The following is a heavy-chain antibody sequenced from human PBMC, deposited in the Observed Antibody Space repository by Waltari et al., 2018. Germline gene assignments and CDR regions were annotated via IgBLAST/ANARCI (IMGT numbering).Heavy chain of an antibody. V-gene: IGHV6-1*01. CDR3: ARGVVANTYYFDY. D-gene: IGHD2-15*01. Sequence: QVLLQQSGPGLVRPSQPLPLTFAISGDRVPSYTSAWNWVRPSPSRGLEWLGRTYFRSKWSDDYAVSVRGRITINPDTSKNQFSLHLNSVTPEDTAVYYCARGVVANTYYFDYWGQGILVTVSS. J-gene: IGHJ4*02. CDR1: GDRVPSYTSA. CDR2: TYFRSKWSD.